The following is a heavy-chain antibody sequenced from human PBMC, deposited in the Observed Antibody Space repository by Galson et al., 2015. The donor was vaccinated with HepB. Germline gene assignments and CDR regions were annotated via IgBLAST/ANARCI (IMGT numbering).Heavy chain of an antibody. J-gene: IGHJ6*02. CDR3: ARASNFNYHYGLDV. V-gene: IGHV3-20*04. CDR2: LNWNGGTK. Sequence: SLRLSCAASGFSFGDYGMNWVRQAPGRGLEWVSGLNWNGGTKGYSDSVRGRFTISRDNAKNSLYLQMSSLRAEDTALYYCARASNFNYHYGLDVWGHGTTVTVSS. D-gene: IGHD5-24*01. CDR1: GFSFGDYG.